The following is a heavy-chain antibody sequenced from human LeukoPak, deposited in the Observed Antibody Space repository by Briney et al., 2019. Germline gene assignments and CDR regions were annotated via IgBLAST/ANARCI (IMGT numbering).Heavy chain of an antibody. J-gene: IGHJ6*02. Sequence: SETLSLTCTVSGGSISSSSYYWGWIRQPPGKGLEWIGSIYYSGSTYYNPSLKSRVTISVDTSKNQFSLKLSSVTAADTAVCYCARLSPGNGMDVWGQGTTVTVSS. V-gene: IGHV4-39*01. CDR3: ARLSPGNGMDV. CDR2: IYYSGST. CDR1: GGSISSSSYY.